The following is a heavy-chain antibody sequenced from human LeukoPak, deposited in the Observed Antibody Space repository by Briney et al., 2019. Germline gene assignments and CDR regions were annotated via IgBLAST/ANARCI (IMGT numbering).Heavy chain of an antibody. V-gene: IGHV1-69*05. CDR2: IIPIFGTA. CDR1: GGTFSSYA. J-gene: IGHJ4*02. D-gene: IGHD3-9*01. CDR3: ARHGYDILTGIDY. Sequence: SGKVSCKASGGTFSSYAISWVRQAPGQGLEWMGGIIPIFGTANYAQKFQGRVTITTDESTSTAYMELSSLRSEDTAVYYCARHGYDILTGIDYWGQGTLVTVSS.